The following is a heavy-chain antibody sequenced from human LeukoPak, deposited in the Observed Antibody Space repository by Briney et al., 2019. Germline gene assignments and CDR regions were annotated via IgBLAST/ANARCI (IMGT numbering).Heavy chain of an antibody. CDR1: GFIFSNYW. CDR3: ARDSDQLQMPNDAFDI. CDR2: IKQDGSEK. Sequence: GGSLRLSCAASGFIFSNYWMAWVRQAPGKGLEWVANIKQDGSEKYYVDSVKGRFTISRDNAKNSLYLQMNSLRAEDTAVYYCARDSDQLQMPNDAFDIWGQGTMVTVSS. V-gene: IGHV3-7*01. J-gene: IGHJ3*02. D-gene: IGHD2-2*01.